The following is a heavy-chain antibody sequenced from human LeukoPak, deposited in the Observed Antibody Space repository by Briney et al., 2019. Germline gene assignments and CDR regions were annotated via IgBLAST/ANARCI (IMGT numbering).Heavy chain of an antibody. CDR2: ISDNGVST. D-gene: IGHD2-15*01. CDR1: GFNFDDHA. Sequence: GGSLRLSCAASGFNFDDHAMHWVRQAPGKVLEWVSGISDNGVSTGYADSVKGRFTISRDNAKNFLYLQMNSLRTGDTALYYCTKGSGSWVDYWSQGTLVTVSS. CDR3: TKGSGSWVDY. V-gene: IGHV3-9*01. J-gene: IGHJ4*02.